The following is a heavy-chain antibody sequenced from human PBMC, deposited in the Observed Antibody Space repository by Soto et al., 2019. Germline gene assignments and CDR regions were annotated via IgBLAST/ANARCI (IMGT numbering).Heavy chain of an antibody. CDR3: SRRVAYYDSSGYYFEY. Sequence: PGGSLRLSCAASGFTFSSYAMSWVRQAPGKGLEWVSAISGSGGSTYYADSVKGRFTISRDNSKNTLYLQMNSLRAEDTAVYYCSRRVAYYDSSGYYFEYWGQGTLVTVSS. CDR1: GFTFSSYA. D-gene: IGHD3-22*01. J-gene: IGHJ4*02. CDR2: ISGSGGST. V-gene: IGHV3-23*01.